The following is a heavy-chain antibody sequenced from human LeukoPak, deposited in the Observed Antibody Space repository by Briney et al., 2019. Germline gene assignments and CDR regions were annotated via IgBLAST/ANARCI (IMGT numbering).Heavy chain of an antibody. CDR2: INHSGST. Sequence: SETLSLTCAVYGGSFSGYYWSWIRQPPVKGLEWIGEINHSGSTNYNPSLKSRVTISVDTSKNQFSLKLSSVTAADTAVYYCARARRLANYYYYGMDVWGQGTTVTVSS. J-gene: IGHJ6*02. D-gene: IGHD1-1*01. CDR1: GGSFSGYY. V-gene: IGHV4-34*01. CDR3: ARARRLANYYYYGMDV.